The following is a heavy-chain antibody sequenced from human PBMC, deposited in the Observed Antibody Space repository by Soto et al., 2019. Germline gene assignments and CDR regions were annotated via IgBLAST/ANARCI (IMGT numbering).Heavy chain of an antibody. CDR2: IWYDGSNK. D-gene: IGHD3-10*01. V-gene: IGHV3-33*01. CDR1: GFTFSSYG. CDR3: ARGNRHYSGSLDF. Sequence: QVQLVESGGGVVQPGRSLRLSCAASGFTFSSYGMHWVRQAPGKGLEWVAVIWYDGSNKYYVDSVKGRFTISRDNSKNTLYLQMNSLRAEDTAMYFCARGNRHYSGSLDFWGQGTLVTVSS. J-gene: IGHJ4*02.